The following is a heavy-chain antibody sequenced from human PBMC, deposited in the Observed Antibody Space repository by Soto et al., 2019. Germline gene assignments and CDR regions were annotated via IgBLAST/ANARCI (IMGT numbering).Heavy chain of an antibody. J-gene: IGHJ4*02. V-gene: IGHV3-53*04. CDR3: ARSGPIQGNDY. CDR2: IYCGGST. CDR1: GFTVSSNY. Sequence: EVQLVESGGGLVQPGGSLRLSCAASGFTVSSNYMSWVRQAPGKGLEWVSVIYCGGSTYYADSVKGRFTISRHNSKNTLYLQMNSLRAEARAVYYCARSGPIQGNDYWGQGTLVTVSS. D-gene: IGHD3-10*01.